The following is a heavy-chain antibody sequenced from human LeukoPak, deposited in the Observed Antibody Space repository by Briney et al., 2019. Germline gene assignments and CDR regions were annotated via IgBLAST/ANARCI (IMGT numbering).Heavy chain of an antibody. V-gene: IGHV3-66*01. J-gene: IGHJ4*02. CDR1: GFTVSSNY. CDR2: IYSGGST. Sequence: GGSLRLSCAASGFTVSSNYMSWVRQAPGKGLEWVSIIYSGGSTYYADSVKGRFTISRDNSKNTLYLQMNSLGAEDTAVYYCARAWSGTQYYFDYWGQGTLVTVSS. D-gene: IGHD3-3*01. CDR3: ARAWSGTQYYFDY.